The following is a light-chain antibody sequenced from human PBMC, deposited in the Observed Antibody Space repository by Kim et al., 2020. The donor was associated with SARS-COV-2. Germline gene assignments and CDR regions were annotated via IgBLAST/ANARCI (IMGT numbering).Light chain of an antibody. Sequence: ADVGDSVTITCRASQGISSYLGWYQQKPGRAPKLLIYAASSLQSGVPPRFSGSGSGTDFTLTISSLQPEDFATYYCQQLKKYPLSFGGGTKVDIK. CDR2: AAS. J-gene: IGKJ4*01. V-gene: IGKV1-9*01. CDR3: QQLKKYPLS. CDR1: QGISSY.